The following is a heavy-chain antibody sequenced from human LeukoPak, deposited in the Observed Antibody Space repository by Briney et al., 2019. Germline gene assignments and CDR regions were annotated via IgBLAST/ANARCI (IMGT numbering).Heavy chain of an antibody. J-gene: IGHJ4*02. CDR3: ARDVVWGSYYPNFDY. Sequence: ASVKVSCKVSGGTFSRYAISWVRQAPGQGLEWMGWISAYNGNTNYAQKLQGRVTMTTDTSTSTAYMELRSLRSDDTAVYYCARDVVWGSYYPNFDYWGQGTLVTVSS. CDR2: ISAYNGNT. CDR1: GGTFSRYA. V-gene: IGHV1-18*01. D-gene: IGHD1-26*01.